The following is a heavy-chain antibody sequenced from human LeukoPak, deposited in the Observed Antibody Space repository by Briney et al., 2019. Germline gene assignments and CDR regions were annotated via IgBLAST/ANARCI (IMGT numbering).Heavy chain of an antibody. CDR1: GYTFTSYY. CDR3: ARAQAWDASDPNWFDP. V-gene: IGHV1-46*01. Sequence: ASVKVSCKASGYTFTSYYMHWVRQAPGQGLEWMGITNPSGGSTSYAQKFQGRVTMIRDTSTSTVYMELSSLRSEDTAVYYCARAQAWDASDPNWFDPWGQGSLVIVSS. D-gene: IGHD1-26*01. J-gene: IGHJ5*02. CDR2: TNPSGGST.